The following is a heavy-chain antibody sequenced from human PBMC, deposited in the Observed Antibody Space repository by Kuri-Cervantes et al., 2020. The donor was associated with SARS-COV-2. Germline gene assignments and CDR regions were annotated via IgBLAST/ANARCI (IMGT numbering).Heavy chain of an antibody. CDR3: AREGELRAFDI. V-gene: IGHV3-21*01. Sequence: GESLKISCAASGFTFSSYSMNWVRQAPGKGLEWVSSISSSSSYIYYADSVKGRFTISRDNAKNSLYLQMNSLRAEDTAVYYCAREGELRAFDIWSQGTMVTVSS. J-gene: IGHJ3*02. CDR1: GFTFSSYS. D-gene: IGHD1-26*01. CDR2: ISSSSSYI.